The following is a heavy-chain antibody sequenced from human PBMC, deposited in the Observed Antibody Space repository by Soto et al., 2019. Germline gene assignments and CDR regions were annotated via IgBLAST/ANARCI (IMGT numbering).Heavy chain of an antibody. CDR2: ISYDGSNK. Sequence: QVQLVESGGGVVQPGRSLRLSCAASGFTFSSYAMHWVRQAPGKGLEWVAVISYDGSNKYYADSVKGRFTISRDNSKNTLYLQMNSLRAEDTAVYYCARDSEARTYFDYWGQGTLVTVSS. J-gene: IGHJ4*02. CDR1: GFTFSSYA. CDR3: ARDSEARTYFDY. V-gene: IGHV3-30-3*01.